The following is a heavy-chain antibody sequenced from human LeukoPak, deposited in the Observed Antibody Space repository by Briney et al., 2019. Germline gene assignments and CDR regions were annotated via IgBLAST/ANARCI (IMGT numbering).Heavy chain of an antibody. D-gene: IGHD1-26*01. CDR2: IYYSGST. CDR1: GGSISSGDYY. Sequence: PSQTLSLTCTVSGGSISSGDYYWSWIRQPPGKGLEWIGYIYYSGSTYYNPSLKSRVTISVDTSKNQFSLKLSSVTAADTAVYYCARDVAVGATPYYFDYWGQGTLVTVSS. J-gene: IGHJ4*02. CDR3: ARDVAVGATPYYFDY. V-gene: IGHV4-30-4*01.